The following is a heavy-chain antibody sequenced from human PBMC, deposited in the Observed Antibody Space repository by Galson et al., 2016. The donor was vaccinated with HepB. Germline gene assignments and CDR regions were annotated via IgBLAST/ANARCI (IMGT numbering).Heavy chain of an antibody. D-gene: IGHD1-1*01. CDR1: GFTFSGHG. V-gene: IGHV3-74*01. CDR2: IINDGSST. Sequence: SLRLSCAASGFTFSGHGMNWVRQAPGKGLVWVAHIINDGSSTDYADSVKGRFTISRDNAKSTLFLQMNSLRAEDTAVYYCAGGEFGSAWNVAYWGQGTLLTVS. CDR3: AGGEFGSAWNVAY. J-gene: IGHJ4*02.